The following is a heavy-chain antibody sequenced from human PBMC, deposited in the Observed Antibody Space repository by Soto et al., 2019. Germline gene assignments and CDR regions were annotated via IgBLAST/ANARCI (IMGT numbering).Heavy chain of an antibody. J-gene: IGHJ4*02. CDR3: ASLDYGGNSGDFDY. V-gene: IGHV1-69*13. CDR1: GGTFSSYA. Sequence: ASVKVSCKASGGTFSSYAISWVRQAPGQGLEWMGGIIPIFGTANYAQKFQGRVTITADESTSTAYMELSSLRSEDTAVYYCASLDYGGNSGDFDYWGQGTLVTVSS. D-gene: IGHD4-17*01. CDR2: IIPIFGTA.